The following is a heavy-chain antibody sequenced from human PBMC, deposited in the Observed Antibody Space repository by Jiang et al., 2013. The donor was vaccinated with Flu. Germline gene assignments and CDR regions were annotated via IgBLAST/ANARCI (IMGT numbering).Heavy chain of an antibody. V-gene: IGHV4-59*13. CDR2: IYNSDSI. Sequence: LLKPSETLSLTCTVSGGSTSGFYWTWIRQSPGKGLEWIGYIYNSDSINYNPFLKSRVIMSLDTSKKQFSLKVTSVTAADTAVYHCARAPVSLGPGVFDSWGQGTLVTVSS. D-gene: IGHD1-14*01. CDR3: ARAPVSLGPGVFDS. J-gene: IGHJ4*02. CDR1: GGSTSGFY.